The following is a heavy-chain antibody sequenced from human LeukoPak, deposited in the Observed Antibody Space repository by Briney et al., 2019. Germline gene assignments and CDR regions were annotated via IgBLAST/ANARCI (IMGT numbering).Heavy chain of an antibody. CDR2: ISSSSSHI. D-gene: IGHD6-19*01. V-gene: IGHV3-21*01. CDR3: ARDWEAVATGYFDY. J-gene: IGHJ4*02. Sequence: GGSLRLSCAASGFTFSSYSMNRVRQAPGKGLEWVSSISSSSSHIYYANSVKGRFTISRDNAKNSLYLQMNSLRAEDTAVYYCARDWEAVATGYFDYWGQGTLVTVSS. CDR1: GFTFSSYS.